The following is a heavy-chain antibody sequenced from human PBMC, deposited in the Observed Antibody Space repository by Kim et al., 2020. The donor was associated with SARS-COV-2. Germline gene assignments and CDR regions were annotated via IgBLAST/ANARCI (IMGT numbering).Heavy chain of an antibody. Sequence: ASVKVSCKASGYTFTSYYMHWVRQAPGQGLEWMGIINPSGGSTSYAQKFQGRVTMTRDTSTSTVYMELSSLRSEDTAVYYCASDMVRGVKGPYYYYGMDVWGQGTTVTVSS. CDR3: ASDMVRGVKGPYYYYGMDV. CDR2: INPSGGST. CDR1: GYTFTSYY. V-gene: IGHV1-46*01. J-gene: IGHJ6*02. D-gene: IGHD3-10*01.